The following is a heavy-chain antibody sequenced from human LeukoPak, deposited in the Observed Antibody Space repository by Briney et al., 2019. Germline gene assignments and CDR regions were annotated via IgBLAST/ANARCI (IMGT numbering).Heavy chain of an antibody. V-gene: IGHV3-23*01. CDR1: GGSISSSSYY. D-gene: IGHD2-2*01. Sequence: PSETLSLTCTVSGGSISSSSYYWGWVRQAPGKGLEWVSAISGSGGSTYYADSVKGRFTISRDNSKNTLYLQMNSLRAEDTAVYYCAKDGCSITSCHLDYWGQGTLVTVSS. CDR2: ISGSGGST. J-gene: IGHJ4*02. CDR3: AKDGCSITSCHLDY.